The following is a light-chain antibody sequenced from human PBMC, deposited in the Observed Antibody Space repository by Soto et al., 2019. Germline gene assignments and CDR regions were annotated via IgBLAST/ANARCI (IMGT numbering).Light chain of an antibody. Sequence: QSALTQPASVSGSPGQSITISCTGTSSDVGAYHYVSWYQLHPGKAPKLMIYDVNNRPSGVSNRFSGSKSGNTASLTISGLQAEDEADYSCSSYTSSSTYVFGTGTKLTVL. J-gene: IGLJ1*01. CDR1: SSDVGAYHY. CDR3: SSYTSSSTYV. V-gene: IGLV2-14*01. CDR2: DVN.